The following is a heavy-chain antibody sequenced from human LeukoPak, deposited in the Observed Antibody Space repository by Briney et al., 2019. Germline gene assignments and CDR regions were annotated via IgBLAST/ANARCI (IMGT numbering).Heavy chain of an antibody. CDR3: ARSTLSSGSTNY. D-gene: IGHD1-26*01. Sequence: SETLSLTCTVSGGSISSYYWSWIRQPPGKGLEWIGYIYYSGSTNYNPSLKSRVTISVDTSKNQFSLKLSSVTAADTAVYYCARSTLSSGSTNYWGQGALVTVSS. CDR1: GGSISSYY. J-gene: IGHJ4*02. CDR2: IYYSGST. V-gene: IGHV4-59*08.